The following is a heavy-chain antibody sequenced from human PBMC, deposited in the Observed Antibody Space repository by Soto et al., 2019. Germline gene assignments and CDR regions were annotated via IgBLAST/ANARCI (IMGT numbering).Heavy chain of an antibody. CDR3: AREIVTAGGNNYFDP. D-gene: IGHD2-21*02. CDR1: GGTVASSHW. CDR2: VYHTGDT. Sequence: NPSETLSLTCGVFGGTVASSHWWSWVRQSPGGGLEWIGNVYHTGDTNFNPSLQSRVTISVDKSNNQFSLRLNSLTAADTAVYFCAREIVTAGGNNYFDPWGPGTLVTVSS. J-gene: IGHJ5*02. V-gene: IGHV4-4*02.